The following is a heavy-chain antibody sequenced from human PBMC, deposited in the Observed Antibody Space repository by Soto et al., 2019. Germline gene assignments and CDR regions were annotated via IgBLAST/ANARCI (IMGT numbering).Heavy chain of an antibody. J-gene: IGHJ4*02. D-gene: IGHD6-19*01. CDR3: AKDLAVAGDY. Sequence: VQLVESGGGVVQPGRSLRLSCAASGFTFSSYGMHWVRQAPGKGLEWVAVISYDGSNKYYADSVKGRFTISRDNSKNTLYLQMNSLRAEDTAVYYCAKDLAVAGDYWGQGTLVTVSS. CDR2: ISYDGSNK. V-gene: IGHV3-30*18. CDR1: GFTFSSYG.